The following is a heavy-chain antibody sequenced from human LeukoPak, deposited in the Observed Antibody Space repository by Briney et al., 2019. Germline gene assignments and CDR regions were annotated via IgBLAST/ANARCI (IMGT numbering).Heavy chain of an antibody. CDR2: IKKDGSEK. D-gene: IGHD3-10*01. CDR3: AKPFKYYGSGSYSGDGFGY. V-gene: IGHV3-7*01. J-gene: IGHJ4*02. CDR1: GFTFSIYW. Sequence: GGSLRLSCAASGFTFSIYWMSWFRQAPGKGLEWVAHIKKDGSEKNYVDSVKGRFTISRDNTKNSVYLQMNSLRGEDTGVYYCAKPFKYYGSGSYSGDGFGYWGQGTLVTVSS.